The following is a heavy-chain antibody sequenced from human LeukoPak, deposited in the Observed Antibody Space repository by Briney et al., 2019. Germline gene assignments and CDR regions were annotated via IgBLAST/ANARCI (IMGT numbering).Heavy chain of an antibody. Sequence: SETLSLTCRVSDYYINNGYYWGWIRHPPGKGLEWIGSIYHSGNTYYNPSLKSRVTISVDTSKNQFSLKLSSVTPADAAIYYCARADYSSTWSHYYYYMDVWGKGTTVTVSS. CDR1: DYYINNGYY. CDR3: ARADYSSTWSHYYYYMDV. D-gene: IGHD6-13*01. J-gene: IGHJ6*03. CDR2: IYHSGNT. V-gene: IGHV4-38-2*02.